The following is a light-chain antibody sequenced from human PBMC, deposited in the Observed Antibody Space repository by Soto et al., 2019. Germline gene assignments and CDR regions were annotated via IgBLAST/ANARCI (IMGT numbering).Light chain of an antibody. CDR3: CSYAGRSTWV. Sequence: QSALTQPRSVSGSPGQSVTISCTGTSSDVGGYNYVSWYQQHPGKAPKLIIYDVSKWPSGVPDRFSGSKSGYTASLTISGLQAEDEADYYCCSYAGRSTWVFGGGTKLTVL. CDR2: DVS. V-gene: IGLV2-11*01. CDR1: SSDVGGYNY. J-gene: IGLJ3*02.